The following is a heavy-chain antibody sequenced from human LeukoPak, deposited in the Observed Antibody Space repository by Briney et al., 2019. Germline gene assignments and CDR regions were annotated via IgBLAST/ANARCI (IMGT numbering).Heavy chain of an antibody. V-gene: IGHV4-34*01. CDR3: ARGIYFDSSGYSLGPGVIDY. D-gene: IGHD3-22*01. J-gene: IGHJ4*02. CDR1: GGSFSGYY. Sequence: PSETLSLTCAVYGGSFSGYYWSWIRQPPGKGLEWIGEINHSGSTNYNPSLKRRVTISVDTSKNQFSLRLSSVTAADTAVYYCARGIYFDSSGYSLGPGVIDYWGQGTLVTVSS. CDR2: INHSGST.